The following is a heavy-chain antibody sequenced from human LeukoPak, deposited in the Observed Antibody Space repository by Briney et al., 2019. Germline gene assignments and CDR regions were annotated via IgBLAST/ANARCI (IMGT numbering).Heavy chain of an antibody. CDR3: ARRTKDIVVVVAATVEYYFDY. CDR2: ISAYNGNT. D-gene: IGHD2-15*01. CDR1: GYTFTSYG. V-gene: IGHV1-18*01. J-gene: IGHJ4*02. Sequence: ASVRVSCKASGYTFTSYGISWVRQAPGQGLEWMGWISAYNGNTNYAQKLQGRVTMTTDTSTSTAYMELRSLRSDDTAVYYCARRTKDIVVVVAATVEYYFDYWDQGTLVTVSS.